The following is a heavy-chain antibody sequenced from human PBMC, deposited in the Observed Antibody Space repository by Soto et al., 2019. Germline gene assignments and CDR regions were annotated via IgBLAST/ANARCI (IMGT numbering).Heavy chain of an antibody. CDR3: ARRWGYNWNNPAFDY. D-gene: IGHD1-20*01. Sequence: ESGPTLVNPTHTLTLTCTFSGFSLSTSGVGVGWIRQPPGKAREWLALIYWNDDKKYSPSLKSRLGITKDTFRNQVVLTMTNVDPLDTATYYCARRWGYNWNNPAFDYWGQGALVTVSS. CDR2: IYWNDDK. CDR1: GFSLSTSGVG. J-gene: IGHJ4*02. V-gene: IGHV2-5*01.